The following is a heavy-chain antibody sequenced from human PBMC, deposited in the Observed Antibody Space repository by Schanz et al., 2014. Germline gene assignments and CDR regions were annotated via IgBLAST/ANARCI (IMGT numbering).Heavy chain of an antibody. V-gene: IGHV4-39*01. Sequence: QLQLQESGPGLVKPSETLSLTCTVSGASISGSSDYWGWIRQSPGKGLEWIGNIYYTGTTYYNPSLKSRVSISVDTSKNRVSLNLPSSTAADTAVFYCARRDNYLSAFDIWGQGTMVTVSS. D-gene: IGHD4-4*01. CDR3: ARRDNYLSAFDI. J-gene: IGHJ3*02. CDR1: GASISGSSDY. CDR2: IYYTGTT.